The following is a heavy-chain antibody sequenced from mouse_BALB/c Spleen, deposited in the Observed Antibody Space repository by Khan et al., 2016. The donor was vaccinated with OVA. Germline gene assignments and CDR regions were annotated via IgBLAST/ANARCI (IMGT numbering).Heavy chain of an antibody. CDR3: ARKSTRASY. Sequence: QVQLQQSGAELVKPGASVKMSCKASGYTFTSYTMHWVKQRPGQGLEWIGYINPSSGYTKYNQKFKDKATLTADKSSSTASMQLSSLTSEDSAVYYFARKSTRASYWGEGTTLTVSS. V-gene: IGHV1-4*01. D-gene: IGHD3-1*01. CDR1: GYTFTSYT. CDR2: INPSSGYT. J-gene: IGHJ2*01.